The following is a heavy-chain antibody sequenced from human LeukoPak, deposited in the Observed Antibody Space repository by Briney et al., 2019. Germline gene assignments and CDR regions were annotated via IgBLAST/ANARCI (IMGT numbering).Heavy chain of an antibody. CDR3: ARLGVATIEKGYFDY. D-gene: IGHD5-24*01. CDR2: IKQDEAEK. CDR1: GFTFSSYW. J-gene: IGHJ4*02. Sequence: GGSLRLSCAASGFTFSSYWMSWVRQAPGKGLEWVANIKQDEAEKYYVDSVKGRFTISRDNAKNSLYLQMNSLRAEDTALYYCARLGVATIEKGYFDYWGQGTLVTVSS. V-gene: IGHV3-7*03.